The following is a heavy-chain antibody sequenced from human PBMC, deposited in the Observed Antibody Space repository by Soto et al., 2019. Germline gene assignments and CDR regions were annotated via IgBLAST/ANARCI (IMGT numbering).Heavy chain of an antibody. CDR3: AKKLLRFLEWLLYLYYYYGMDV. CDR1: GFTFSSYA. J-gene: IGHJ6*02. Sequence: GGSLRLSCAASGFTFSSYAMSWVRQAPGKGLEWVSAISGSGGSTYYADSVKGRFTISRDNSKNTLYLQMNSLRAEDTAVYYCAKKLLRFLEWLLYLYYYYGMDVSGQGTTVTVS. D-gene: IGHD3-3*01. V-gene: IGHV3-23*01. CDR2: ISGSGGST.